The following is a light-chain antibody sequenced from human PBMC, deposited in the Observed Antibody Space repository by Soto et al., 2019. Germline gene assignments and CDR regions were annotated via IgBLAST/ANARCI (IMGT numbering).Light chain of an antibody. CDR1: QSISSY. CDR3: QQSYSTPPIT. Sequence: DIQMTQSPSSRSASVGDRVTITCRESQSISSYLNWYQQKPGKAPKLLIYAASSLQSGVPSRFSGSGSGTDFTLTISSLQPEDFATYYCQQSYSTPPITFGQGTRLEIK. CDR2: AAS. J-gene: IGKJ5*01. V-gene: IGKV1-39*01.